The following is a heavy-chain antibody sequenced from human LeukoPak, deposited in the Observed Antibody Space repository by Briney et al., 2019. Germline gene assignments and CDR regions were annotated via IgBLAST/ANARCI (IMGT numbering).Heavy chain of an antibody. Sequence: GASVKVSCKASGYTFTGYYMHWVRQAPGQGLEWMGWINPNSGGTKYAQKFQGRVTMTRDTSISTAYMELSRLRSDDTAVYHCARDQGESSSWIIDYWGQGTLVTVSS. J-gene: IGHJ4*02. D-gene: IGHD6-13*01. CDR1: GYTFTGYY. V-gene: IGHV1-2*02. CDR2: INPNSGGT. CDR3: ARDQGESSSWIIDY.